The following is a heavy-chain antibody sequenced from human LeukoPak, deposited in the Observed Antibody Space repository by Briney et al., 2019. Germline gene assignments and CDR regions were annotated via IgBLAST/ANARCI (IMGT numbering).Heavy chain of an antibody. CDR2: IYYSGST. D-gene: IGHD3-3*01. J-gene: IGHJ6*03. CDR3: ARGFSERAIFGVVYYYMDV. V-gene: IGHV4-59*01. Sequence: SEALSLTCTVSGGSISSYYWSWSRQPPGRGLEWIGYIYYSGSTNYNPSLKSRVTISVDTSKNQFSLKLSSVTAADTAVYYCARGFSERAIFGVVYYYMDVWGKGTTLTVSS. CDR1: GGSISSYY.